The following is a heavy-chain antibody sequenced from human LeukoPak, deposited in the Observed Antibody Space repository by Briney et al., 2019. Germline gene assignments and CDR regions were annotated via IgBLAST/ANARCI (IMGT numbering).Heavy chain of an antibody. V-gene: IGHV3-66*01. Sequence: GGSLRLSCAASGFTVSSNYMSWVRQAPGKGLEWVSVIYSGGSTYYADSVKGRFTISRDNSKNTLYLQMNSLRAEDTAVYYCAKDLLWFGELPSYYFDYWGQGTLVTVSS. CDR1: GFTVSSNY. D-gene: IGHD3-10*01. J-gene: IGHJ4*02. CDR3: AKDLLWFGELPSYYFDY. CDR2: IYSGGST.